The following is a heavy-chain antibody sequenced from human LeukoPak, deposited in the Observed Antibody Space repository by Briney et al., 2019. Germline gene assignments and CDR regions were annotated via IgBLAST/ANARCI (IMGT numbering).Heavy chain of an antibody. CDR1: GFTFSTYA. Sequence: PRGSLRLSCAASGFTFSTYAMSWVRQAPGKGLEWVSAISGSGGGTFYANSLKGRFTISRDNSRDTLYLQMNSLRAEDTAVYYCAKSLTGYFRWFDCWGQGTLVTVCS. CDR3: AKSLTGYFRWFDC. V-gene: IGHV3-23*01. CDR2: ISGSGGGT. J-gene: IGHJ4*02. D-gene: IGHD3-9*01.